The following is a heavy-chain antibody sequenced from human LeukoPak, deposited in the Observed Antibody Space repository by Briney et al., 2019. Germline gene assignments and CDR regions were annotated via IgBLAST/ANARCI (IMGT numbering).Heavy chain of an antibody. D-gene: IGHD2-15*01. Sequence: SQTLSLTCTASGGSISSGSYYWSWIRQPAGKGLEWIGRIYTSGSTNYNPSLKSRVTISVDTSKNQFSLQLSSVTAADTAVYYCARERGYCSGGSCALDYWGQGTLVTVSS. CDR1: GGSISSGSYY. CDR2: IYTSGST. J-gene: IGHJ4*02. CDR3: ARERGYCSGGSCALDY. V-gene: IGHV4-61*02.